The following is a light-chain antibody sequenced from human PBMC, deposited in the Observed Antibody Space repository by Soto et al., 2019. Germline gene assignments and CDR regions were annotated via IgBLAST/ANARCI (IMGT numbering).Light chain of an antibody. Sequence: DIVMTQSPDSLAVSLGERATINCKSSQTVLYSSNNKNYLAWYQQKPGQPPKLLIYWASTRASGVPDRFSGSGSGTDFTLTISSLQAADEAVYYCHQYYNTPPHFTCGPGTKVDIK. CDR2: WAS. J-gene: IGKJ3*01. CDR3: HQYYNTPPHFT. V-gene: IGKV4-1*01. CDR1: QTVLYSSNNKNY.